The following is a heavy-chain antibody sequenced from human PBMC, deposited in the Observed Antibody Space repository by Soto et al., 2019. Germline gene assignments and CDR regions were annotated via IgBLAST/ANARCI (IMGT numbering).Heavy chain of an antibody. CDR1: GFTFKTYN. V-gene: IGHV3-48*02. CDR3: ARDPSPDSSGWYYFDY. D-gene: IGHD6-19*01. J-gene: IGHJ4*02. CDR2: IGTSGTPV. Sequence: EVQLEDTGGALVQPGGSLRLSCAASGFTFKTYNMNWVRQAPGKGLEWVSYIGTSGTPVYYADSVKGRFTISRDNAKNSLFLQMHSLRDEDTALYFCARDPSPDSSGWYYFDYWGQGTVVTVSS.